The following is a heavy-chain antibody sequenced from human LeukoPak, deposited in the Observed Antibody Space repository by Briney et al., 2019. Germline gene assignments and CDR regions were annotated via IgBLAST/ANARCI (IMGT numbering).Heavy chain of an antibody. V-gene: IGHV1-46*01. J-gene: IGHJ5*02. D-gene: IGHD3-10*01. CDR1: GYTFTSYY. CDR3: ARAQRMGRYSYYYGSGSLYNWFDP. CDR2: INPSGGST. Sequence: ASVKVSCKASGYTFTSYYMLWVRQAPGQGLEWMGIINPSGGSTSYAQKFQGRVTMTRDTSTSTVYMELSSLRSEDTAVYYCARAQRMGRYSYYYGSGSLYNWFDPWGQGTLVTVSS.